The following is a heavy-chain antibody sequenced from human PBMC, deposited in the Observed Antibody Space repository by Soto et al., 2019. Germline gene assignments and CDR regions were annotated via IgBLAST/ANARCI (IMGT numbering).Heavy chain of an antibody. CDR1: GFTFSSYE. J-gene: IGHJ6*03. Sequence: GGSLRLSCAASGFTFSSYEMNWVRQAPGKGLEWVSYISSSGSTIYYADSVKGRFTISRDNAKNSLYLQMNSLRAEDTAVYYCATHPKYSSSSYYYYYIDVWGKGITVTVSS. CDR3: ATHPKYSSSSYYYYYIDV. D-gene: IGHD6-6*01. CDR2: ISSSGSTI. V-gene: IGHV3-48*03.